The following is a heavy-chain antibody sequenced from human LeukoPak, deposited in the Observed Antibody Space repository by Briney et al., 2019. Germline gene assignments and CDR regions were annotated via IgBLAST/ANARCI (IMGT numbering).Heavy chain of an antibody. V-gene: IGHV3-23*01. CDR3: AKRGPGSPESGKYYFDY. CDR2: ISGSAART. J-gene: IGHJ4*02. D-gene: IGHD3-10*01. Sequence: GGSLRLSCAASGFTFSTYGMTWVRQAPGRGLEWVSAISGSAARTFYADSVEGRFTISRDNSKNTLSLQMNSLRAEDTAVYYCAKRGPGSPESGKYYFDYWGQGTLVTVSS. CDR1: GFTFSTYG.